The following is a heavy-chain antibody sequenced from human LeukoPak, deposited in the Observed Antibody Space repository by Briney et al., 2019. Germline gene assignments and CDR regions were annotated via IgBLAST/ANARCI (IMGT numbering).Heavy chain of an antibody. V-gene: IGHV3-30-3*01. CDR2: ISYDGSNK. CDR3: ARVSEEWLPTMYYFDY. Sequence: GGSLTLFCAASGFTLHSYAMLGVRQAPGKGLDGVAVISYDGSNKYYADSVKGRFTISRDNSKNTLYLQMNSLRAEDTAVYYCARVSEEWLPTMYYFDYWGEGTLVTVSS. D-gene: IGHD3-3*01. CDR1: GFTLHSYA. J-gene: IGHJ4*02.